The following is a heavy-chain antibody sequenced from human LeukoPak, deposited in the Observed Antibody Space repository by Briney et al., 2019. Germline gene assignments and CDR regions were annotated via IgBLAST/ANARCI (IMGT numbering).Heavy chain of an antibody. CDR1: GFTFTSYA. Sequence: LAGESLRLSCAASGFTFTSYAMSWVRQAPGKGLEWVSAISAGGENTDYADSVKGRFTISRDNSKNTLYLQVNSLRAEDTAAYYCAKSEGSSSARRLDYWGQGTLVTVSS. CDR3: AKSEGSSSARRLDY. J-gene: IGHJ4*02. D-gene: IGHD6-19*01. CDR2: ISAGGENT. V-gene: IGHV3-23*01.